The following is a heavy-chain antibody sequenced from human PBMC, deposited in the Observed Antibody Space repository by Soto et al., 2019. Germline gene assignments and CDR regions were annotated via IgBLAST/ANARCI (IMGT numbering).Heavy chain of an antibody. CDR2: INAGNGDT. J-gene: IGHJ4*02. CDR1: GINYNTYA. D-gene: IGHD6-25*01. Sequence: QVQLVQSGAEMKKPGASVKLSCKTSGINYNTYAIHWVRQAPGQGLEWMGWINAGNGDTSYSQNFQGRVTLTSDTSARTAYMDTDSLKPEDTGLYYCARAISGYVTWGQGTLVTVSS. CDR3: ARAISGYVT. V-gene: IGHV1-3*01.